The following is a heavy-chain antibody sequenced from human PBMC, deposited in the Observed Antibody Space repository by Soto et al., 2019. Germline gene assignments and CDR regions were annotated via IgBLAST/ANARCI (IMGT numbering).Heavy chain of an antibody. V-gene: IGHV3-33*01. D-gene: IGHD2-15*01. CDR1: RFTFSSYG. J-gene: IGHJ3*01. CDR2: IWYDGSNK. Sequence: QVQLVESGGGVVQPGRSLRLSCAASRFTFSSYGMHWVRQAPGKGLEWVAVIWYDGSNKYSADSVKGRFTISRDNSKNKLYLQMNSLRVEDTAVYYCARDLSSGGTNACDVWGQGTVVTVSS. CDR3: ARDLSSGGTNACDV.